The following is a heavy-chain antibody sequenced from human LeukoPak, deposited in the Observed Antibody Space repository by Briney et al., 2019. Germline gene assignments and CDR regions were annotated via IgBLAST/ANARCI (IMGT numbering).Heavy chain of an antibody. J-gene: IGHJ4*02. CDR1: GGSISSSSYY. Sequence: PPETLSLTCTVSGGSISSSSYYCGWIRQPPGKGLEWIGSIYYSGSTYYNPSLKSPVTISVDTSKNQFSLKLSSVTAADTAVYYCARGPPLPYSSSWYDTDYWGQGTLVTVSS. CDR2: IYYSGST. V-gene: IGHV4-39*07. CDR3: ARGPPLPYSSSWYDTDY. D-gene: IGHD6-13*01.